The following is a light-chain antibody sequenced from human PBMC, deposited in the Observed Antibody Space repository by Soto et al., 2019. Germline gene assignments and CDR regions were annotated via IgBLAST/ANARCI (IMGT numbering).Light chain of an antibody. V-gene: IGKV1-5*03. Sequence: DIQLTQSPSFLSASVGDRVTITCRASQGISNYLAWYQQKPGKAPKLLIYEASSLEKGVPARFGGSGSGTEFTLTISSLQPDDFATYYCQQYNVYSWTFGQGTKWIS. CDR1: QGISNY. J-gene: IGKJ1*01. CDR3: QQYNVYSWT. CDR2: EAS.